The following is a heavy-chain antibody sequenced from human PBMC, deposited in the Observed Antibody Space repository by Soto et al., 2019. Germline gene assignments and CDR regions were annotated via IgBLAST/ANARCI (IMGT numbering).Heavy chain of an antibody. CDR3: AQNGQWLATPPVA. V-gene: IGHV3-21*04. CDR2: ISSRSDI. D-gene: IGHD6-19*01. Sequence: PGGSLRLSCVGSGFTFSTYSINWVRQAPGKGLEWVSSISSRSDIYYADSVKGRFTISRDNSKNTLSLQMNSLRAEDTAIYYCAQNGQWLATPPVAWGQGSLVTVSS. J-gene: IGHJ4*02. CDR1: GFTFSTYS.